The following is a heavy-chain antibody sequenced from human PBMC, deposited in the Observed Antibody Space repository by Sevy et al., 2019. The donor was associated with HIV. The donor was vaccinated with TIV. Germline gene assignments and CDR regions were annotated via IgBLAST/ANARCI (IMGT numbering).Heavy chain of an antibody. V-gene: IGHV1-46*01. J-gene: IGHJ3*02. CDR3: AREEDAFDI. CDR2: INPSGGST. CDR1: GYTFTSYY. Sequence: ASVKVSCKASGYTFTSYYMHWVRQAPGQGLEWMGKINPSGGSTSYAQKFQGRVTMTRDTSMSTFYMELSSLISEDTAVYYCAREEDAFDIWGQGTMVTVSS.